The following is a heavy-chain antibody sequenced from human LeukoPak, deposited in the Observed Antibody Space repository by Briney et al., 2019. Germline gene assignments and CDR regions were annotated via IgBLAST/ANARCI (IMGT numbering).Heavy chain of an antibody. Sequence: QPGGSLRLSCAAAGFNFSRNWMSWVRQAPGKGLEWVANIKQDGSEKYYVDSVKGRFTISRDNAKNSLYLQMNSLRVEDTAVYYCAREDYDSSGGDYWGQGTLVTLSS. D-gene: IGHD3-22*01. V-gene: IGHV3-7*01. CDR2: IKQDGSEK. CDR1: GFNFSRNW. J-gene: IGHJ4*02. CDR3: AREDYDSSGGDY.